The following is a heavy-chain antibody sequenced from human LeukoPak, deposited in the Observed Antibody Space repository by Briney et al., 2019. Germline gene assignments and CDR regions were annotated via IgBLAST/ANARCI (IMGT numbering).Heavy chain of an antibody. D-gene: IGHD1-1*01. CDR1: GFTFSTYS. CDR2: ISSSSSGI. CDR3: TRDANWNPDY. Sequence: GGSLRLSCAASGFTFSTYSMNWVRQAPGKGLEWDSYISSSSSGIYYADSVQGRFTTSRDNGKNSLYLQMNSLRAEDTAVYYCTRDANWNPDYWGQGTLVTVSS. V-gene: IGHV3-48*01. J-gene: IGHJ4*02.